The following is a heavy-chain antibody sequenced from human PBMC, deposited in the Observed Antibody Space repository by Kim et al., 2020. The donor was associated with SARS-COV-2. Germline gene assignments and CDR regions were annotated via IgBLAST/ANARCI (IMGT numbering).Heavy chain of an antibody. CDR3: ARGLRPACSSTSCLKRLRGWFDP. V-gene: IGHV4-34*01. J-gene: IGHJ5*02. CDR2: INHSGST. CDR1: GGSFSGYY. Sequence: SETLSLTCAVYGGSFSGYYWSWIRQPPGKGLEWIGEINHSGSTNYNPSLKSRVTISVDTSKNQFSLKLSSVTAADTAVYYCARGLRPACSSTSCLKRLRGWFDPWGQGTLVPVSS. D-gene: IGHD2-2*01.